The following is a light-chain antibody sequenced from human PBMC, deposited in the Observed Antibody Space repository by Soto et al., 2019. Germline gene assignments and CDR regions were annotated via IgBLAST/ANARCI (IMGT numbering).Light chain of an antibody. V-gene: IGLV2-14*01. Sequence: QSVLTQPASVSGSPGQSITISCTGTSSDVGSYNYVSWYQQHPGKAPKLMIYGVSDRPSEISSRFSGSKSGNTASLTISGLQTEDEADYYCSSYTDSSTLFGTGTKLTVL. CDR1: SSDVGSYNY. CDR3: SSYTDSSTL. J-gene: IGLJ1*01. CDR2: GVS.